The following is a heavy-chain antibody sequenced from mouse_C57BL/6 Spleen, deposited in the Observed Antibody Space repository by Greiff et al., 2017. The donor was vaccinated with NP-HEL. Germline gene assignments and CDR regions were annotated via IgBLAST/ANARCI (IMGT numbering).Heavy chain of an antibody. CDR2: IYPRSGNT. Sequence: VQLKESGAELARPGASVKLSCKASGYTFTSYGISWVKQRTGQGLEWIGEIYPRSGNTYYNEKFKGKATLTADKSSSTAYMELRSLTSEDSAVYFCARGTGDGLYFDYWGQGTTLTVSS. V-gene: IGHV1-81*01. D-gene: IGHD2-3*01. CDR3: ARGTGDGLYFDY. CDR1: GYTFTSYG. J-gene: IGHJ2*01.